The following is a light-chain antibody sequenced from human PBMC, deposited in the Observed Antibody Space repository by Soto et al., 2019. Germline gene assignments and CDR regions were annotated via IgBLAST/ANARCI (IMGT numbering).Light chain of an antibody. CDR3: SSYTSSSTPNWV. J-gene: IGLJ3*02. Sequence: QSVLTQPASVSGSPGQSITISCTGTSSDVGGYNYVSWYQQHPGKAPKLMIYDVSNRPSGVSNRFSGSKSGNTASLTISGLQAEDEADYYCSSYTSSSTPNWVFGGGTKPTVL. CDR1: SSDVGGYNY. V-gene: IGLV2-14*01. CDR2: DVS.